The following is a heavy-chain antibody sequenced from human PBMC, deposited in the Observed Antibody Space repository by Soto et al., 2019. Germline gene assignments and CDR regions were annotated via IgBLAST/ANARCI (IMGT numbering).Heavy chain of an antibody. V-gene: IGHV3-23*01. J-gene: IGHJ4*02. Sequence: PGGFLRLSCAASGFTFNTYAMSWVRQAPGKGLEWVSVVSSSGESTDYADSVKGRFTISRDNSKNTLSLQMNSLRADDTAVYYCAGPGYSSQDYWGQGALVTVSS. CDR1: GFTFNTYA. D-gene: IGHD5-18*01. CDR2: VSSSGEST. CDR3: AGPGYSSQDY.